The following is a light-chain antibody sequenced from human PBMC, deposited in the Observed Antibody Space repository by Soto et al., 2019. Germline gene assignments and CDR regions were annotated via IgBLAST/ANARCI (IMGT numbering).Light chain of an antibody. CDR3: QQRSNWPPYS. Sequence: EIGWTQSPATLSFSPGERATLSCTASQSVSSYLAWYQQKPGQAPRRLIYHASNRTTGVPARFSGSGAGTDFTLTISGLESEEFAVDCCQQRSNWPPYSFGQATNLEIK. J-gene: IGKJ2*01. V-gene: IGKV3-11*01. CDR1: QSVSSY. CDR2: HAS.